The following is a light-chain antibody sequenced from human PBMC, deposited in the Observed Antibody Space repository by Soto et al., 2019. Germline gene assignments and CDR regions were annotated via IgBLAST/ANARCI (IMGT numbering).Light chain of an antibody. Sequence: DIQMTQSPSTLSAFVGDRVTITCRASQSISSWLAWYQQKPGKAPKLLIYKASSLQSGVPSRFSGSGSGTEFTLTISSLQPDDSATYYCQQYNLGGTFGQGTKVEIK. CDR1: QSISSW. CDR3: QQYNLGGT. CDR2: KAS. J-gene: IGKJ1*01. V-gene: IGKV1-5*03.